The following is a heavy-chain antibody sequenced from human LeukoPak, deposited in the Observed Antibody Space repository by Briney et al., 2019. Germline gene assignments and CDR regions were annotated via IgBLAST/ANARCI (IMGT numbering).Heavy chain of an antibody. Sequence: GGSLRLSCAASGFTFSSYDMHWVRQATGKGLEWVSAIGTAGDTYYPGSVKGRFTISRENAKNSLYLQMNSLRAGDTAVYYCAKDFGSVVVIAIWGQGTLVTVSS. D-gene: IGHD2-21*01. J-gene: IGHJ4*02. CDR1: GFTFSSYD. CDR2: IGTAGDT. V-gene: IGHV3-13*01. CDR3: AKDFGSVVVIAI.